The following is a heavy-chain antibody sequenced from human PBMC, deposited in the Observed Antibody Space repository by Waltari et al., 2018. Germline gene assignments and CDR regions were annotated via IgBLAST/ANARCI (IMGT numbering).Heavy chain of an antibody. CDR3: AKGPAARTNWFDP. CDR1: GFPFSIYD. V-gene: IGHV3-23*01. J-gene: IGHJ5*02. Sequence: EVQLLESGGGLVQPGGSLRLSCSASGFPFSIYDMSRVRQAPGKGLEWVAVIGRSGRNTYYADSVKGRFTISRDDSKNTLYLQMNSLRAEDTAVYYCAKGPAARTNWFDPWGQGTLVTVSS. CDR2: IGRSGRNT. D-gene: IGHD2-2*01.